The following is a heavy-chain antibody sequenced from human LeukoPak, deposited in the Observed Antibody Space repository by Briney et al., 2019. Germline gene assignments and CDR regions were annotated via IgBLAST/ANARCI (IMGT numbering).Heavy chain of an antibody. J-gene: IGHJ5*02. D-gene: IGHD3-22*01. Sequence: ASVKVSCKASRYTFTSYGISWVRQAPGQGLEWMGWINAYNGNTNYAQKLQGRVTMTTDTYTSTAYMELRSLRSDDTAVYYCARDQYYDSKGWFDPWGQGTLVTVSS. CDR3: ARDQYYDSKGWFDP. V-gene: IGHV1-18*01. CDR1: RYTFTSYG. CDR2: INAYNGNT.